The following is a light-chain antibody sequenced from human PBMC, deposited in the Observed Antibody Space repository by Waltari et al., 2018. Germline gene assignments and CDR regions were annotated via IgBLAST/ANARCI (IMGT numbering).Light chain of an antibody. CDR3: QQYTSSFRT. CDR2: RAS. J-gene: IGKJ1*01. Sequence: DIQMTQSPSTLSASVGDRVTITCRASQSISTWLAWYQQKPGKAPNLLIFRASNLQSGVPSRFSGSGSGTEFTLTISSLQPDDFANYYCQQYTSSFRTFGQGTKVEIK. CDR1: QSISTW. V-gene: IGKV1-5*03.